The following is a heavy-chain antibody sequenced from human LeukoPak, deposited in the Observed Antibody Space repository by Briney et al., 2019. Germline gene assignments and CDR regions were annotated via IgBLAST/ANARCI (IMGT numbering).Heavy chain of an antibody. J-gene: IGHJ3*02. Sequence: SETLSLTCTVSGGSISSGSYYWSWIRQPAGKGLEWIGRIYTSGSTNYNPSLKSRVTISVDRSKNQFSLKLSSVTAADTAVYYCARGLRGSWDFDAFDIWGQGTMVTVSS. CDR1: GGSISSGSYY. D-gene: IGHD3-10*01. CDR3: ARGLRGSWDFDAFDI. V-gene: IGHV4-61*02. CDR2: IYTSGST.